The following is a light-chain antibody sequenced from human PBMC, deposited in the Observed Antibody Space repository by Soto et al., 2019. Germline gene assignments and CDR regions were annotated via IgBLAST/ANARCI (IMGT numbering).Light chain of an antibody. V-gene: IGKV1-12*01. CDR3: QQGYNHPFT. CDR1: RGIYSW. Sequence: EIPMTQSPFFVSASVGDRVTITWRAARGIYSWLAWYQQRPGTDPILLIQAGSSFHSEIPSRFSGSGSGIDYCLTISGLQREDSATYYCQQGYNHPFTFGGGTKVEVK. J-gene: IGKJ4*01. CDR2: AGS.